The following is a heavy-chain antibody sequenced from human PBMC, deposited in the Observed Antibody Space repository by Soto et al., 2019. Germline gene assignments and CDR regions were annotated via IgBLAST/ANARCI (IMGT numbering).Heavy chain of an antibody. CDR2: IIPIFGTA. CDR3: ARDLGRGWYNY. V-gene: IGHV1-69*13. CDR1: GGTFSSYA. J-gene: IGHJ4*02. Sequence: WASVKVSCKASGGTFSSYAISWVRQAPGQGLEWMGGIIPIFGTANYAQNFQGRVTIAADESTNTAYMELSSLRSEDTAVYYCARDLGRGWYNYWGQGTLVTVSS. D-gene: IGHD6-19*01.